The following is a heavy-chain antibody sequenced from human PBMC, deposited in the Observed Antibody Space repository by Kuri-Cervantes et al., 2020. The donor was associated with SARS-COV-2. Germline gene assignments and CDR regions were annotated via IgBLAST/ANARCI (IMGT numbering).Heavy chain of an antibody. D-gene: IGHD3-22*01. J-gene: IGHJ5*02. CDR1: GFTFDDYA. CDR2: ISGDGGST. Sequence: GESLKISCAASGFTFDDYAMHWVRQAPGKGLEWVSLISGDGGSTYYADSVKARFTISRDNRNKSLSLQMNSLRSEDTGFYFCVKDYYDSSGNNWFDPWGQGTLVTVSS. CDR3: VKDYYDSSGNNWFDP. V-gene: IGHV3-43*02.